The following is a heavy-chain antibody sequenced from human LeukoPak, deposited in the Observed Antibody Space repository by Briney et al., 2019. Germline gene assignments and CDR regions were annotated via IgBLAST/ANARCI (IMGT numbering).Heavy chain of an antibody. V-gene: IGHV3-64*01. CDR3: AREDYGTGKFDY. Sequence: GGSLRLSCAASGFTFSRYTMHWARQAPGKGLEYVSSISSKGGSTYYASSVKGRFTISRDNSKNTLYLQMGSLRAEDMAVYYCAREDYGTGKFDYWGQGTLVIVSS. D-gene: IGHD4-17*01. CDR2: ISSKGGST. CDR1: GFTFSRYT. J-gene: IGHJ4*02.